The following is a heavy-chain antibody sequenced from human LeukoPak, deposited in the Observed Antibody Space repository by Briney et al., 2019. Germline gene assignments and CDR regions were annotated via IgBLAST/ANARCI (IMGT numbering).Heavy chain of an antibody. CDR3: ASKPVAGHFDY. CDR2: INHSGST. D-gene: IGHD6-19*01. V-gene: IGHV4-34*01. Sequence: LETLSLTCAVYGGSFSGYYWSWIRQPPGTGLEWIGEINHSGSTNYNPSLKSRVTISVDTSKNQFSLKLSSVTAADTAVYYCASKPVAGHFDYWGQGTLVTVSS. CDR1: GGSFSGYY. J-gene: IGHJ4*02.